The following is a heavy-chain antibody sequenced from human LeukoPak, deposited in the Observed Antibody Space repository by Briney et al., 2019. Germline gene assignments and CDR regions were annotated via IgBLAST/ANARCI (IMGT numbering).Heavy chain of an antibody. V-gene: IGHV4-61*02. CDR3: VRDRYSSSWFMYYFDY. CDR1: GGSISSGSYY. J-gene: IGHJ4*02. Sequence: SQTLSLTCTVSGGSISSGSYYWSWIRQPAGKGLEWIGRIYTSGSTNYNPSLKSRVSISVDTSKNQFSLKLSSVTAADTAVYYCVRDRYSSSWFMYYFDYWGQGTLVTVSS. D-gene: IGHD6-13*01. CDR2: IYTSGST.